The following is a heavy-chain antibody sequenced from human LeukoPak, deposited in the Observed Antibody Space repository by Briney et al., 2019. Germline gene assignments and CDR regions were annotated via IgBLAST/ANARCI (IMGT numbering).Heavy chain of an antibody. J-gene: IGHJ4*02. CDR3: ASGKWLFDY. D-gene: IGHD3-22*01. CDR1: GFTISSYW. CDR2: IKQDGSEK. V-gene: IGHV3-7*01. Sequence: PGGTLRLSCAASGFTISSYWMSWIRQAPGKGLEWVANIKQDGSEKYYVDSVKRPCTISRDNAKNSLYLQMNSLRAEDTAVYYCASGKWLFDYWGQGTLVTVSS.